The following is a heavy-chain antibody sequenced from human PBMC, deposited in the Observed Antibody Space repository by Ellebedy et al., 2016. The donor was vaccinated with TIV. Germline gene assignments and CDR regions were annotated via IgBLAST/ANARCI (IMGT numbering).Heavy chain of an antibody. CDR3: GRVRGDGYNPTPNHAFDI. Sequence: GESLKISCAASGFTFTDYYMSWIRQAPGKGLEWVSYISSSSSYIDYADSVKDRLTISRDNAQSSLSLQMNSQPAEDTAVYYCGRVRGDGYNPTPNHAFDIWGPGTMLTVSS. CDR1: GFTFTDYY. J-gene: IGHJ3*02. D-gene: IGHD5-24*01. CDR2: ISSSSSYI. V-gene: IGHV3-11*06.